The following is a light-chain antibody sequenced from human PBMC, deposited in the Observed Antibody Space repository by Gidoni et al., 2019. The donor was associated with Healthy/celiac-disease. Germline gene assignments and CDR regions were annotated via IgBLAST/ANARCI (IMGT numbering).Light chain of an antibody. CDR1: QRLSSW. Sequence: DIQMTQSPSTLSASVGDRVTITCRASQRLSSWLAWYQQKPGKAPKLLIYDASSLESGIPSRFSGSGSGREFTRTISSLQPDDFATYYCQQYNSYGTFGQGTKVEIK. CDR3: QQYNSYGT. CDR2: DAS. J-gene: IGKJ1*01. V-gene: IGKV1-5*01.